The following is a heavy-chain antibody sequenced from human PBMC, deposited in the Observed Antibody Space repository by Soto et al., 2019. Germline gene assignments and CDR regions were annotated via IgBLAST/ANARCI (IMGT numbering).Heavy chain of an antibody. Sequence: PGGSLRLSCAASGFTFSNYAMIWVRQAPGKGLEWVSAISGSGESTYYSDSVKGRFTLSRDNSKNTLYLQMNSLRAEDTAVYFCAKSLVTPSDAFDLWGRGTLVTVS. D-gene: IGHD2-21*02. CDR2: ISGSGEST. V-gene: IGHV3-23*01. J-gene: IGHJ3*01. CDR1: GFTFSNYA. CDR3: AKSLVTPSDAFDL.